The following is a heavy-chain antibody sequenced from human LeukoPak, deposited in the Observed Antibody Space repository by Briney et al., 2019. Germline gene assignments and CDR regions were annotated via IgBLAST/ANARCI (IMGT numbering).Heavy chain of an antibody. J-gene: IGHJ4*02. CDR1: GGSISSYY. D-gene: IGHD4-23*01. Sequence: SQTLSLTCTVSGGSISSYYWSWIRQPPGKGLEWIGYIYHSGSTDYNPSIKSRVTISVDTSKSQFSLKLTSVTAADTAVYYCATLTTVVTAYYFDYWGQGTLVTVSS. V-gene: IGHV4-4*09. CDR3: ATLTTVVTAYYFDY. CDR2: IYHSGST.